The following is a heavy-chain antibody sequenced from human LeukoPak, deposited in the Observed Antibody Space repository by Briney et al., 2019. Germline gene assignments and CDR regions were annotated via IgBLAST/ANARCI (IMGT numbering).Heavy chain of an antibody. Sequence: PSETLSLTCSVSGGSISSSSYYWGWIRQPPGKGLEWIGSIYYSGSTYYNPSLKSRVTISVDTSKNQFSLKLSSVTAADTAVYYCARLSRYFDWLLPEHFDYWGQGILVTVSS. D-gene: IGHD3-9*01. CDR3: ARLSRYFDWLLPEHFDY. J-gene: IGHJ4*02. V-gene: IGHV4-39*01. CDR1: GGSISSSSYY. CDR2: IYYSGST.